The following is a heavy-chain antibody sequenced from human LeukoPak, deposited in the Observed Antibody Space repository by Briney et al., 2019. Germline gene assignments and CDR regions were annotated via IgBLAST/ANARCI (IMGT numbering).Heavy chain of an antibody. CDR2: IFAGGDT. CDR1: GFTITNNY. V-gene: IGHV3-53*01. CDR3: SVWLIP. J-gene: IGHJ5*02. Sequence: GGSLRLSCAASGFTITNNYMTWVRQAPGKGLEWVSLIFAGGDTYYADSVKGRFTISRDTSKNTLYLHMTSLRPEDSAVYYCSVWLIPWGQGTLVTVSS. D-gene: IGHD5-12*01.